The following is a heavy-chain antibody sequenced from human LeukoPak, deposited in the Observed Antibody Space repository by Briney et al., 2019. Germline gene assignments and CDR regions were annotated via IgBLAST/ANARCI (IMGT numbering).Heavy chain of an antibody. J-gene: IGHJ4*02. CDR3: ARDLKKGPLDYGDYGFDY. V-gene: IGHV1-18*01. Sequence: ASVKVSCKASGYTFTSYGISWVRQAPGQGLEWMGWISAYNGNTNYAQKLQGRVTMTTDTSTSTAYMELRSLRSDDTAVYYCARDLKKGPLDYGDYGFDYWAREPWSPSPQ. CDR1: GYTFTSYG. D-gene: IGHD4-17*01. CDR2: ISAYNGNT.